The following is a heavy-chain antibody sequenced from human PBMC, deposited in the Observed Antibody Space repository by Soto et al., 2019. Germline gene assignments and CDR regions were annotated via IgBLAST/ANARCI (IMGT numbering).Heavy chain of an antibody. J-gene: IGHJ5*02. CDR2: IYWDDDK. D-gene: IGHD3-16*01. CDR3: AHIPNYYQYDWFDP. V-gene: IGHV2-5*02. Sequence: QITLKESGPTLVKPTQTLTLTCTFSGFSLTTRGVGVGWIRQPPGKALEGLALIYWDDDKRYSLSLQSRLSITKDTTKNQVVLTMTNADPVDTATYYCAHIPNYYQYDWFDPWGQGTLVSVSS. CDR1: GFSLTTRGVG.